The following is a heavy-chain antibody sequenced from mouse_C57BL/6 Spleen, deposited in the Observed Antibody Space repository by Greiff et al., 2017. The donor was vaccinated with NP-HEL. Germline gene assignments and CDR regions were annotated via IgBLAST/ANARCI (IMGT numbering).Heavy chain of an antibody. CDR3: ARGSSYWYFDV. J-gene: IGHJ1*03. CDR2: INPSSGYT. Sequence: QVQLQQSGAELARPGASVKMSCKASGYTFTSYTMHWVKQRPGQGLEWIGYINPSSGYTKYNQNFKDKATLTADKSSSTAYMQLSSLTSEDSAVYYCARGSSYWYFDVWGTGTTVTVSS. V-gene: IGHV1-4*01. D-gene: IGHD1-1*01. CDR1: GYTFTSYT.